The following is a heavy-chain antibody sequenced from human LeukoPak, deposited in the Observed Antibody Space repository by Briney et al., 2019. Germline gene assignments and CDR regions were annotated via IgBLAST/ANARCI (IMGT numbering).Heavy chain of an antibody. CDR3: AKAGDIVVVPAAMGRDY. V-gene: IGHV3-7*03. D-gene: IGHD2-2*01. J-gene: IGHJ4*02. CDR2: IKQDGSEK. CDR1: GFTISSYW. Sequence: GGSLRLSCAASGFTISSYWMNWVRQAPGKGLEWVANIKQDGSEKKYVDSVKGRFTISRDNSKNTLYLQMNSLRAEDTAVYYCAKAGDIVVVPAAMGRDYWGQGTLVTVSS.